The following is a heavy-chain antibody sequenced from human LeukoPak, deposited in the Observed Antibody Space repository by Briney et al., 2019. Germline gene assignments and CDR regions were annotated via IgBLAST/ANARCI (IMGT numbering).Heavy chain of an antibody. CDR2: IYHSGST. J-gene: IGHJ5*02. Sequence: PSGTLSLTCAVSGGSISSSNWWSWVRQPPGKGLEWIGEIYHSGSTNYNPSLKSRVTISVDKSKNQFSLKLSSVTAADTAVYYCARGPPYYYGSGSYFGFDPWGQGTLVTVSS. D-gene: IGHD3-10*01. CDR3: ARGPPYYYGSGSYFGFDP. V-gene: IGHV4-4*02. CDR1: GGSISSSNW.